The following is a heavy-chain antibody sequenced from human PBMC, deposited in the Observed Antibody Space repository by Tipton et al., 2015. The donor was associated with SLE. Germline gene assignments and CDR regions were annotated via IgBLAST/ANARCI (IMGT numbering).Heavy chain of an antibody. V-gene: IGHV3-21*03. CDR2: ISSSSSYI. CDR3: ARDKGWNYDYFDY. D-gene: IGHD1-7*01. CDR1: GFTFSSYS. J-gene: IGHJ4*02. Sequence: SLRLSCAASGFTFSSYSMNWVRQAPGKGLEWVSSISSSSSYIYYADSVKGRFTISRDNAKNSLYLQMNSLRAEDTAVYYCARDKGWNYDYFDYWGQGTLATVSS.